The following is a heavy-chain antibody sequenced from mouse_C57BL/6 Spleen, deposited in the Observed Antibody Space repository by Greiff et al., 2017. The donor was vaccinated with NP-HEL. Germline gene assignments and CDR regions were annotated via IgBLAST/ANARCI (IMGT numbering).Heavy chain of an antibody. J-gene: IGHJ2*01. CDR3: ARARYSNYFDY. V-gene: IGHV5-4*03. CDR2: ISDGGSYT. CDR1: GFTFSSYA. Sequence: EVKLVESGGGLVKPGGSLKLSCAASGFTFSSYAMSWVRQTPEKRLEWVATISDGGSYTYYPDNVKGRFTISRDNAKNNLYLQMSHLKSEDTAMYYCARARYSNYFDYWGQGTTLTVSS. D-gene: IGHD2-12*01.